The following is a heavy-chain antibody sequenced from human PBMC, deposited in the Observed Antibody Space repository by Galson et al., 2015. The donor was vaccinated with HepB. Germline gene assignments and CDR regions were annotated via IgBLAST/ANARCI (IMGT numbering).Heavy chain of an antibody. V-gene: IGHV1-69*13. Sequence: SVKVSCKASGGTFRSYAISWVRQAPGQGLEWMGGFIPMFGTANYAQKFQGRVTITADESTSTAYMEVSSLRSEDTAVYYCERDKNPTTVLRGVIENNFYYMDVWGKGTTVTVSS. J-gene: IGHJ6*03. CDR3: ERDKNPTTVLRGVIENNFYYMDV. CDR1: GGTFRSYA. CDR2: FIPMFGTA. D-gene: IGHD3-10*01.